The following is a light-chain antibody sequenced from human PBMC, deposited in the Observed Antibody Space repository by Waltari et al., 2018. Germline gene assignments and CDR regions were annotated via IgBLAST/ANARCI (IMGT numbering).Light chain of an antibody. CDR1: RSNIGNNY. Sequence: QSVVTQPPSASGTPGQRVTISCSGRRSNIGNNYVYWYQQLQGTAPKLFIHRNNQRPSGVPDRFSGSKSGNSASLAISDLRSEDEADYYCAVWDDALSGAVFGGGTKLTVL. J-gene: IGLJ3*02. CDR2: RNN. V-gene: IGLV1-47*01. CDR3: AVWDDALSGAV.